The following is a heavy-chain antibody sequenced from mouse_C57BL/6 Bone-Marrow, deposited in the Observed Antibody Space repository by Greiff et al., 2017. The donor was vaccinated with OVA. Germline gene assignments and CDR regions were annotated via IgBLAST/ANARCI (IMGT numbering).Heavy chain of an antibody. Sequence: EVQLQQSGPELVKPGASVKISCKASGYTFTDYYMNWVKQSHGKSLEWIGDINPNNGGTSYNQKFKGKATLTVDKSSSTAYMELRSLTSEDSAVYYCARWTAQATHYYAMDYWGQGTSVTVSS. CDR1: GYTFTDYY. V-gene: IGHV1-26*01. D-gene: IGHD3-2*02. CDR2: INPNNGGT. J-gene: IGHJ4*01. CDR3: ARWTAQATHYYAMDY.